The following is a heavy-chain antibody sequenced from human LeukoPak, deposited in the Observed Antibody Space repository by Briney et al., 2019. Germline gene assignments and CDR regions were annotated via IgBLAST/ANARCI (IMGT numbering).Heavy chain of an antibody. CDR3: ARDRIATYYYGSGTPMDV. Sequence: PGGSLRLSCAASGFTFSSYSMNWVRQAPGKGLEWVSSISSSSSYIYYADSVKGRFTISRDNAKNSLYLQMNSLRAEDTAVYYCARDRIATYYYGSGTPMDVWGKGTTVTISS. CDR1: GFTFSSYS. J-gene: IGHJ6*04. CDR2: ISSSSSYI. D-gene: IGHD3-10*01. V-gene: IGHV3-21*01.